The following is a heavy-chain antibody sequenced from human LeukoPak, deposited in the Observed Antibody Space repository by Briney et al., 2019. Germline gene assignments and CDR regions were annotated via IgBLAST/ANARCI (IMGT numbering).Heavy chain of an antibody. D-gene: IGHD6-13*01. V-gene: IGHV3-30*02. J-gene: IGHJ3*02. CDR1: GFTFSSYG. CDR2: IRYDGSNK. Sequence: GGSLRLSCAASGFTFSSYGMHWVRQAPGKGLEWVAFIRYDGSNKYYADSVKGRFTISRDNSKNTLYLQMNSLRAEDTAVYYCANHLAADPTDAFDIWGQGTMVTVSS. CDR3: ANHLAADPTDAFDI.